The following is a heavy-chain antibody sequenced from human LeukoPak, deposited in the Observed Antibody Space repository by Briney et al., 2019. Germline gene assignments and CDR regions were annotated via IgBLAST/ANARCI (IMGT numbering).Heavy chain of an antibody. J-gene: IGHJ5*02. D-gene: IGHD4-17*01. V-gene: IGHV4-30-2*01. CDR3: ASTNDFGDYVGA. CDR1: GGSISSGGFS. CDR2: MYHGGST. Sequence: SETLSLTCAVSGGSISSGGFSWSWIRQPPGKGLEWIGYMYHGGSTYYNPSLESRVTISVDRSKNQFSLKLSSVTAADTAVYYCASTNDFGDYVGAWGQGALVTVSS.